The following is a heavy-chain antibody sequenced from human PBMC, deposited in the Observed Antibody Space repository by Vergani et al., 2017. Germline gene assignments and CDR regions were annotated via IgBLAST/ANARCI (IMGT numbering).Heavy chain of an antibody. J-gene: IGHJ4*02. CDR1: GGSFSGYY. CDR2: IYYSGST. V-gene: IGHV4-34*11. CDR3: ARDLRGTVVKDQSFDY. Sequence: QVQLQQWGAGLLKPSETLSLTCAVYGGSFSGYYWSWIRQPPGKGLEWIGYIYYSGSTNYNPSLKSRVTISVDTSKNQFYLKVSSVTAADTAGYYCARDLRGTVVKDQSFDYGGQGTLVTVSS. D-gene: IGHD4-23*01.